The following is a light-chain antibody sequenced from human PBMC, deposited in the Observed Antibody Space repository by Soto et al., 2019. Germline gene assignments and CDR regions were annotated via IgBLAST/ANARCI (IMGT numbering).Light chain of an antibody. CDR1: QSVSNNF. Sequence: PGERAALSCGASQSVSNNFLAWYQQKPGQAPRLLISGASSRATGIPDRFSGSGSGTDFTLTITRVEPEDFAVYYCQQYGTSPLTFGGGTKVEIK. CDR2: GAS. J-gene: IGKJ4*01. CDR3: QQYGTSPLT. V-gene: IGKV3-20*01.